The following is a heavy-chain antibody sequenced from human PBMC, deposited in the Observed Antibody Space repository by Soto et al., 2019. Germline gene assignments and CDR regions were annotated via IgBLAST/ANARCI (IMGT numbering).Heavy chain of an antibody. D-gene: IGHD4-17*01. J-gene: IGHJ6*02. CDR1: GFTFDDYT. V-gene: IGHV3-43*01. CDR3: AKDAYGDYGDYYYYYGMDV. CDR2: ISWDGGST. Sequence: PGGSLRLSCAASGFTFDDYTMHWVRQAPGKGLEWVSLISWDGGSTYYADSVKGRFTISRDNSKNSLYLQMNSLRTEDTALYYCAKDAYGDYGDYYYYYGMDVWGQGTTVTVSS.